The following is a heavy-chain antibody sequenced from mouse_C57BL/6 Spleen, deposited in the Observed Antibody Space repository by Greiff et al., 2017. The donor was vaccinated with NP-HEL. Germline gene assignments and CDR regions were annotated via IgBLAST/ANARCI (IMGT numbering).Heavy chain of an antibody. Sequence: QVQLQQSGAELVKPGASVKLSCKASGYTFTSYWMQWVKQRPGQGLEWIGEIDPSDSYTNYNQKFKGKATLTVDTSSSTAYMQLSSLTSEDSAVYYCARGTTVDRAWFAYWGQGTLVTVSA. D-gene: IGHD1-1*01. CDR3: ARGTTVDRAWFAY. CDR2: IDPSDSYT. J-gene: IGHJ3*01. CDR1: GYTFTSYW. V-gene: IGHV1-50*01.